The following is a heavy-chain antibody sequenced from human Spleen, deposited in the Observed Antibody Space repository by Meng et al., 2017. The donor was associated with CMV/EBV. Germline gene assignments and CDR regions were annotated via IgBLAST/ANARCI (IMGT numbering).Heavy chain of an antibody. D-gene: IGHD3-16*02. J-gene: IGHJ1*01. CDR3: ARGPKVTVGGVIIWPLEH. V-gene: IGHV1-69*05. Sequence: TFRDYAVTWVRQAPGQGLEWMGRFIPAFGTPEYAQNFEGRVTILTDESTSTADMELRSLRSEDTAVYFCARGPKVTVGGVIIWPLEHWGQGTLVTVSS. CDR1: TFRDYA. CDR2: FIPAFGTP.